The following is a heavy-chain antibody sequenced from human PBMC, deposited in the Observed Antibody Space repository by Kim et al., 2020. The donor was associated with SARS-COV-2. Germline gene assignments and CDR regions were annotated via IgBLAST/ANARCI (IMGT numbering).Heavy chain of an antibody. D-gene: IGHD2-21*02. CDR2: NGYT. CDR3: ARGSTAYDS. V-gene: IGHV1-3*01. J-gene: IGHJ4*02. Sequence: NGYTTYSQKFQGRVTFTTDTSASTVYMELSSLRSEDTAVYYCARGSTAYDSWGQGTLVTVSS.